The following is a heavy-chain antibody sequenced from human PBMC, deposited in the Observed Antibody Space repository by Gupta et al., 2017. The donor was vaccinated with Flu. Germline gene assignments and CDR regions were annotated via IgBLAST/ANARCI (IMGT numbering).Heavy chain of an antibody. CDR1: GFTFSSYA. CDR2: ISGSGGST. J-gene: IGHJ6*03. D-gene: IGHD2-2*01. V-gene: IGHV3-23*01. Sequence: EVQLLESGGGLVQPGESLRLSCAASGFTFSSYAMSWVRQAPGKGLEWVSSISGSGGSTYYADSVKGRFTISRDNSKNTLYLQMNSLRAEDTAVFYCAKGVCSSTSCRPYYMDVWGKGTTVTVSS. CDR3: AKGVCSSTSCRPYYMDV.